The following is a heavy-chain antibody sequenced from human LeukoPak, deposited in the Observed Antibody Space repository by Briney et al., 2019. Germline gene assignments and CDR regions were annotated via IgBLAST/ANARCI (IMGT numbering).Heavy chain of an antibody. D-gene: IGHD3-10*01. V-gene: IGHV4-39*01. CDR2: IYYSGST. CDR3: ARQIGSGRWAFDY. CDR1: GGSISSSSYY. J-gene: IGHJ4*02. Sequence: SETLSLTCTVSGGSISSSSYYWGWIRQPPGKGLEWIGSIYYSGSTYYNPSLKSRVTISVDTSKNHFSLKLSSVTAADTAVYYCARQIGSGRWAFDYWGQGTLVTVSS.